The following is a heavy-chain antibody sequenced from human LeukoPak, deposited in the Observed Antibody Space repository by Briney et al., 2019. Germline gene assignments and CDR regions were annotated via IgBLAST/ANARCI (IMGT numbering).Heavy chain of an antibody. CDR1: GFIFSSYG. V-gene: IGHV3-23*01. J-gene: IGHJ4*02. CDR3: AKGIPGSYGLIDY. CDR2: ITGSGGST. Sequence: GGSLRLSCAASGFIFSSYGMSWVRQAPGKGLEWVSAITGSGGSTNYADSVKGRFTISRDNSKNTLYVQMNSLRAEDTAVYYCAKGIPGSYGLIDYWGRGTLVTVSS. D-gene: IGHD1-26*01.